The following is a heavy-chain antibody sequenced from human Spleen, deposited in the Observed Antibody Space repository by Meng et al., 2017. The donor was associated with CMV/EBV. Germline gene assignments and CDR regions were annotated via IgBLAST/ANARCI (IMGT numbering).Heavy chain of an antibody. D-gene: IGHD3-3*01. V-gene: IGHV5-51*01. Sequence: KVSCKGSGYSFAHYWIGWSRQMPGKGLEWMGIIYPDDSDTRYSPSFHGQVTISADKSTTTAYLEWRSLKASDTAMYYCARVSVGRNYDSWSGYYTHGDDQWGQGTLVTVSS. J-gene: IGHJ4*02. CDR3: ARVSVGRNYDSWSGYYTHGDDQ. CDR2: IYPDDSDT. CDR1: GYSFAHYW.